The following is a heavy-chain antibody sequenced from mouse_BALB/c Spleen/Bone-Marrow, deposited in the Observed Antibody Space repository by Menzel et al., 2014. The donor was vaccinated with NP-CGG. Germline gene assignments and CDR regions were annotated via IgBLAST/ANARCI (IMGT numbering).Heavy chain of an antibody. V-gene: IGHV5-6-5*01. CDR1: GFSLTSYD. CDR3: ARGGYGRDL. D-gene: IGHD1-2*01. J-gene: IGHJ1*01. CDR2: IDGGGST. Sequence: EESGGRLVTPGTPLTLTCTVSGFSLTSYDMNWVRQAPGKGLEWIGIIDGGGSTYYASWAKGRFTISKTSTTVDLSISSPTTEDTATYFCARGGYGRDLWGPGTLVTVSS.